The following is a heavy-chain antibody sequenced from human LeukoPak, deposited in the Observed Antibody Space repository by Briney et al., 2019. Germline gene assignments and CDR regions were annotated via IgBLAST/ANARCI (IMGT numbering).Heavy chain of an antibody. CDR1: GFTFSSYV. D-gene: IGHD7-27*01. CDR3: ARDLAWGAFDY. J-gene: IGHJ4*02. CDR2: VSPPGGGT. V-gene: IGHV3-23*01. Sequence: PGGSLRLSCAASGFTFSSYVMNWVRLAPGKGLEWVSGVSPPGGGTYYADSVKGRFTISRDDSRNTLSLQMNSLRVEDTAVYYCARDLAWGAFDYWGQGTLVTVSS.